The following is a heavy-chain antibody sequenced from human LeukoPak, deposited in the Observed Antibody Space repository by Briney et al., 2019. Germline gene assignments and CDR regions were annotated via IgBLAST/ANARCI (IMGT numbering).Heavy chain of an antibody. J-gene: IGHJ5*02. D-gene: IGHD3-22*01. V-gene: IGHV4-34*01. Sequence: SETLSLTCAVYGGSFSGYDWSWIRQPPGKGLEWIGEINHSGSTNYNPSLKSRVTISVDTSKNQFSLKLSSVTAADTAVYYCARANYYDSSGYYFPWGQGTLVTVSS. CDR1: GGSFSGYD. CDR3: ARANYYDSSGYYFP. CDR2: INHSGST.